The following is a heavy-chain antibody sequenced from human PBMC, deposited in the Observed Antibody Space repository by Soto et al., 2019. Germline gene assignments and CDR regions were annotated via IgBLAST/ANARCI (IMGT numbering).Heavy chain of an antibody. Sequence: SETLSLTCAGSGGSISSGGYSWSWIRQPPGKGLEWIGYIYHSGITYYNPSLNSRVTISVDRSKNQVSPKLSSVTAADTAVYYCARAMTTVTTIDYWGQGTLVTVSS. CDR3: ARAMTTVTTIDY. J-gene: IGHJ4*02. CDR1: GGSISSGGYS. CDR2: IYHSGIT. V-gene: IGHV4-30-2*01. D-gene: IGHD4-17*01.